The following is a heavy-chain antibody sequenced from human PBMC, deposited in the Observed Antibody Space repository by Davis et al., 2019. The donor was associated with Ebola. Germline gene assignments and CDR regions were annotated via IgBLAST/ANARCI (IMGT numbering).Heavy chain of an antibody. Sequence: GGSLRLSCAASGFTVSSNYMSWVRQAPGKGLEWVSVIYSGGSTYYADSVKGRFTISRDNSKNTLYLQMNSLRAEDTAVYYCARDQPSDPYGMDVWGQGTTVTVSS. V-gene: IGHV3-66*01. CDR2: IYSGGST. CDR1: GFTVSSNY. J-gene: IGHJ6*02. CDR3: ARDQPSDPYGMDV.